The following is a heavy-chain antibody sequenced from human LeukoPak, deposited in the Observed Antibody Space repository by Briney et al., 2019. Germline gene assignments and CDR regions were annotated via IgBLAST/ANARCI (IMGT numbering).Heavy chain of an antibody. CDR2: IYYSGST. CDR1: GGSISSYY. V-gene: IGHV4-59*01. Sequence: SETLSLTCTVSGGSISSYYWSWIRQPPGKGLEWIGYIYYSGSTNYNPSLKSRVTISVDTSKNQFSLKLSSVTAADTAVYYCARGGYGSGSPTYYYYYYMDVWGKGTTVTISS. CDR3: ARGGYGSGSPTYYYYYYMDV. J-gene: IGHJ6*03. D-gene: IGHD3-10*01.